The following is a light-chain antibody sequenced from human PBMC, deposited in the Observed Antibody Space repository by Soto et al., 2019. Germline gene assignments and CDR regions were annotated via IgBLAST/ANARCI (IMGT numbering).Light chain of an antibody. J-gene: IGKJ2*01. Sequence: EIVLTQSPATLSLSPGERATLSCRASQSVTNYIAWYQQKPGQAPRLLIYDASNRATGVPARFSGSGSGTDFTLTISSLEPEDFAVYYCQQRDDLYTFGQGTKLEIK. CDR3: QQRDDLYT. CDR2: DAS. CDR1: QSVTNY. V-gene: IGKV3-11*01.